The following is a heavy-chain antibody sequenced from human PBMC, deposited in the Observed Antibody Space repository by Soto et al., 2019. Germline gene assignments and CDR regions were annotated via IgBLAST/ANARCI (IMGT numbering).Heavy chain of an antibody. D-gene: IGHD4-17*01. Sequence: GGSLRLSCAASGFTFSSYSMNWVRQAPGKGLEWVSSISSSSSYIYYADSVKGRFTISRDNAKNSLYLQMNSLRAEDTAVYYCARWNVGAYGDYVGFDYWGQGTLVTVSS. V-gene: IGHV3-21*01. J-gene: IGHJ4*02. CDR2: ISSSSSYI. CDR3: ARWNVGAYGDYVGFDY. CDR1: GFTFSSYS.